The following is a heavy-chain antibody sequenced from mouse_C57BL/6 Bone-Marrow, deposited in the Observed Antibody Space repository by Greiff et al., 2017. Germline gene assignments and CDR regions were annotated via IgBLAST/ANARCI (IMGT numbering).Heavy chain of an antibody. J-gene: IGHJ2*01. CDR3: ARQGYDYLDY. CDR1: GFTFSSYG. V-gene: IGHV5-6*02. CDR2: ISSGGSYT. D-gene: IGHD2-3*01. Sequence: DVKLVESGGDLVKPGGSLKLSCAASGFTFSSYGMSWVRQTPDKRLEWVATISSGGSYTYYPDSVKGRFTISRDNAKNTLYLQMSSLKSEDTAMYYCARQGYDYLDYWGQGTTLTGSS.